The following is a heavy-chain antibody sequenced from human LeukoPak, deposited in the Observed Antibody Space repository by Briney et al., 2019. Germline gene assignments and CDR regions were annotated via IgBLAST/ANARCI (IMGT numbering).Heavy chain of an antibody. CDR1: GFTFDDYA. CDR2: ISWNRGSI. CDR3: AKDRDLITIFGGPMDV. V-gene: IGHV3-9*01. J-gene: IGHJ6*04. Sequence: PGGSLRLSCAASGFTFDDYAMHWVRHAPGKGLEWVSGISWNRGSIVYADSVKGRFTISRDNAKNSLYLQMNSLRAEDTALYYCAKDRDLITIFGGPMDVWGKGTPVTVSS. D-gene: IGHD3-3*01.